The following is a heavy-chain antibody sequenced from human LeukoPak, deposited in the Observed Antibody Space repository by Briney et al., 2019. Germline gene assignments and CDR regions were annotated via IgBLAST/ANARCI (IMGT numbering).Heavy chain of an antibody. D-gene: IGHD1-14*01. CDR1: GGSIRGYY. CDR3: ARVTSRLGWFDP. CDR2: INHSGST. J-gene: IGHJ5*02. V-gene: IGHV4-34*01. Sequence: PSETLSLTCAVYGGSIRGYYWSWIRQPPGKGLAWIGEINHSGSTNYNPSLKSRVTISVDTSKNQFSLKLRSVTAADTAVYYCARVTSRLGWFDPWGQGTLVTVSS.